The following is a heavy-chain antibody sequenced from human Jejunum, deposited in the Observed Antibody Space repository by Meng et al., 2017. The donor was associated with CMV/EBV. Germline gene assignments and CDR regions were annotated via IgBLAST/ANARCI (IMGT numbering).Heavy chain of an antibody. V-gene: IGHV3-21*01. Sequence: SGFTFTRYSINWGRQAPGRGLEWLSYISGSSTYICRADAGKGRFTISRDNDKNSVYLQMNSLRAEDTAVYYCARAIDYGDPNWFDPWGQGTLVTVSS. CDR3: ARAIDYGDPNWFDP. CDR1: GFTFTRYS. J-gene: IGHJ5*02. CDR2: ISGSSTYI. D-gene: IGHD4-17*01.